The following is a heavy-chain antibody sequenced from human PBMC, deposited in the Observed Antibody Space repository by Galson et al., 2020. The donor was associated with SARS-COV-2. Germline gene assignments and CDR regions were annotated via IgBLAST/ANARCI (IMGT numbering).Heavy chain of an antibody. J-gene: IGHJ6*02. CDR1: GFTFSTYD. CDR2: IGTAGDP. V-gene: IGHV3-13*05. Sequence: GESLKISCAASGFTFSTYDMHWVRQGTGKGLEWVSTIGTAGDPYYPGSVKGRFTISRENAKNSVYLQMNSLRAGDTAVYYCVRGTRVFREIGYGWGVSPKEYCGVDVWDQGTTVTVA. D-gene: IGHD3-10*02. CDR3: VRGTRVFREIGYGWGVSPKEYCGVDV.